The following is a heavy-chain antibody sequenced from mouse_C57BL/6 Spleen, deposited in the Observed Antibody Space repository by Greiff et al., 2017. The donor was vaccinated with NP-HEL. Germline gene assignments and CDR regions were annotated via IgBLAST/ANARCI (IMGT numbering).Heavy chain of an antibody. J-gene: IGHJ2*01. CDR3: ARGVVAKGYYFDY. CDR1: GFTFSDYY. CDR2: INYDGSST. Sequence: DVHLVESEGGLVQPGSSMKLSCTASGFTFSDYYMAWVRQVPEKGLEWVANINYDGSSTYYLDSLKSRFIISRDNAKNILYLQMSSLKSEDTATYYCARGVVAKGYYFDYWGQGTTLTVSS. D-gene: IGHD1-1*01. V-gene: IGHV5-16*01.